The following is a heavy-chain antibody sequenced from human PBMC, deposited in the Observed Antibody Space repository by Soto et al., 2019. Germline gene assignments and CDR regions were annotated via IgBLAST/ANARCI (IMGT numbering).Heavy chain of an antibody. CDR1: GFTFSSYA. CDR2: ISGSGGST. CDR3: AKGRGYCMSTSCYVGSDY. V-gene: IGHV3-23*01. D-gene: IGHD2-2*01. J-gene: IGHJ4*02. Sequence: EVQLLESGGCLVQPGGSLRLSCAASGFTFSSYAMSWVRQAPGKGLEWVSVISGSGGSTYYADSVKGRFTISRDNSKNTLYLQMNSLRAEDTAVYYCAKGRGYCMSTSCYVGSDYWGQGTLVTVSS.